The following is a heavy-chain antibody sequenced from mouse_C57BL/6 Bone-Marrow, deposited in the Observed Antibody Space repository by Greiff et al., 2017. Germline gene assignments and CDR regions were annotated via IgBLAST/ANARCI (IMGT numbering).Heavy chain of an antibody. D-gene: IGHD1-1*01. CDR2: IYPGSGST. Sequence: QVQLQQPGAELVKPGASVKMSCKASGYTFTSYWITWVKQRPGQGLEWIGDIYPGSGSTNSNEKFKSKATLTVDTSSSTAYMQLSSRTSEDSAVYDCARSHYYGSSYDAMDYGGQGTSVTVSS. CDR1: GYTFTSYW. J-gene: IGHJ4*01. CDR3: ARSHYYGSSYDAMDY. V-gene: IGHV1-55*01.